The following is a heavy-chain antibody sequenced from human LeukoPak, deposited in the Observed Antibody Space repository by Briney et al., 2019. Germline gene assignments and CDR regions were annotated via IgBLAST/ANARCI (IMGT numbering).Heavy chain of an antibody. CDR3: ARGTLRFGELGLH. J-gene: IGHJ4*02. D-gene: IGHD3-10*01. CDR1: GYTFTTFG. Sequence: ASVKLSCKASGYTFTTFGITWVPQAPGPGLKWMGWISTYDGNTNYAQKLQGRVTMTTDTSTSTAYMERRSLRSDDTAVYYCARGTLRFGELGLHWGQGTPVTVSS. V-gene: IGHV1-18*01. CDR2: ISTYDGNT.